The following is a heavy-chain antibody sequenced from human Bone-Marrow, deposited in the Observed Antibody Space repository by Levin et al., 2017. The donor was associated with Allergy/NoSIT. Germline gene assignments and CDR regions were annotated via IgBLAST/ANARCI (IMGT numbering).Heavy chain of an antibody. CDR2: ISYDGSNK. CDR3: ARVPGQGDSSGVLY. V-gene: IGHV3-30-3*01. D-gene: IGHD3-16*01. CDR1: GFTFSSYA. Sequence: GESLKISCAASGFTFSSYAMHWVRQAPGKGLEWVAVISYDGSNKYYADSVKGRFTISRDNSKNTLYLQMNSLRAEDTAVYYCARVPGQGDSSGVLYWGQGTLVTVSS. J-gene: IGHJ4*02.